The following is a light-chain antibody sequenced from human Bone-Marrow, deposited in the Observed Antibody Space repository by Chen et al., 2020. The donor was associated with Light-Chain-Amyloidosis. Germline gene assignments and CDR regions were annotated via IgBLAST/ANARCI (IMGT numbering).Light chain of an antibody. V-gene: IGKV3-15*01. CDR1: HSVSSN. CDR3: QQYNSWPRT. Sequence: VLMTQSPAALSVSPGESATLSCRTSHSVSSNLAWYQQKPGQAPRLLRYGASTRATDTPARFSGSGSGTDFTLTISSLQSEDFAVYYCQQYNSWPRTFGLGSKVEI. J-gene: IGKJ1*01. CDR2: GAS.